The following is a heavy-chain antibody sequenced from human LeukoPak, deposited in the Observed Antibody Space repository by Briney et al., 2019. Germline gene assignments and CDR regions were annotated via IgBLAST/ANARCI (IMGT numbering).Heavy chain of an antibody. CDR3: AGEKWFGEPVDY. CDR2: ISSSSSYI. CDR1: GFTFSSYS. V-gene: IGHV3-21*01. Sequence: PRGSLRLSCAASGFTFSSYSMNWVRQAPGKGLEWVSSISSSSSYIYYADSVKGRFTISRDNAKNSLYLQMNSLRAEDTAVYYCAGEKWFGEPVDYWGQGTLVTVSS. J-gene: IGHJ4*02. D-gene: IGHD3-10*01.